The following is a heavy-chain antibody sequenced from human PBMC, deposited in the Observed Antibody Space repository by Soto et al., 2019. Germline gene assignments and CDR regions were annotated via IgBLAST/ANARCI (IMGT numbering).Heavy chain of an antibody. V-gene: IGHV4-34*01. CDR1: GGSFSGYY. J-gene: IGHJ4*01. D-gene: IGHD3-10*01. CDR3: ARGISTGYYGSGSYYGY. Sequence: SETLSLTCAVYGGSFSGYYWSWIRQPPGKGLEWIGEINHSGSTNYNPSLKSRVTISVDTSKNQFSLKLSSVTAADTAVYYCARGISTGYYGSGSYYGYWGHGTLVTVSS. CDR2: INHSGST.